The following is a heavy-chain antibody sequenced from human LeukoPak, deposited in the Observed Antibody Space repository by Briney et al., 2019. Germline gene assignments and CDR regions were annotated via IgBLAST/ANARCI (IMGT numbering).Heavy chain of an antibody. V-gene: IGHV3-21*01. Sequence: GGSLRLSCAASGFSFSTYSMNWVRHAPGKGLDWVSSISSSSNYIYYADSVKGRFTISRDNAKNSLYLQMNSLRAEDTAVYYCARGGIAARFAYWGQGTLVTVSS. CDR1: GFSFSTYS. CDR2: ISSSSNYI. D-gene: IGHD6-6*01. CDR3: ARGGIAARFAY. J-gene: IGHJ4*02.